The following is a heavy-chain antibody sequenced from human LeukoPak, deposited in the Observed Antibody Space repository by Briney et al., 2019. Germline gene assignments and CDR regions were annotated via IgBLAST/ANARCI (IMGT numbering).Heavy chain of an antibody. J-gene: IGHJ6*03. CDR2: IYYSGST. Sequence: SETLSLTCTVSGGSISSTDDYWGWIRQPPGKGPEWIGSIYYSGSTYYNPSLKSRVTISEDPSKNQFSLKLSSVSAADTGVYYCARTTEGYCRGTSYSWCYYYYMDVWGKGTTVTVSS. CDR1: GGSISSTDDY. CDR3: ARTTEGYCRGTSYSWCYYYYMDV. V-gene: IGHV4-39*07. D-gene: IGHD2-2*01.